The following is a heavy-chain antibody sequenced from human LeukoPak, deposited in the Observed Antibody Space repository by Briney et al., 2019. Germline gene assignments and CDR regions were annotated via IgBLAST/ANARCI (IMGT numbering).Heavy chain of an antibody. CDR1: GGSISSYY. CDR3: ARDAPWFDP. CDR2: IYYSGST. Sequence: SETLSLTCTVSGGSISSYYWSWIRQPPGKGLEWIGYIYYSGSTNYNPSLKSRVTISVDTSKNQFSLKLSSVTAADTAVYYCARDAPWFDPWGQGTLVTVSS. J-gene: IGHJ5*02. V-gene: IGHV4-59*01.